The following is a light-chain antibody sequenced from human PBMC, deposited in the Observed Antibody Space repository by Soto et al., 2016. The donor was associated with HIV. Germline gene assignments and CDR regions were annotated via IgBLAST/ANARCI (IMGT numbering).Light chain of an antibody. V-gene: IGLV3-19*01. CDR3: NSGQQCLHRRV. CDR1: SLRNYY. CDR2: GQN. J-gene: IGLJ1*01. Sequence: SSELTQDPAVSVALGQTVTITCQGDSLRNYYASWYQQKPGQAPLLVISGQNSRPSGIPDRFSVSSSGRTSSLTITAAQAEDDGDYYCNSGQQCLHRRVFGPGTKVTVL.